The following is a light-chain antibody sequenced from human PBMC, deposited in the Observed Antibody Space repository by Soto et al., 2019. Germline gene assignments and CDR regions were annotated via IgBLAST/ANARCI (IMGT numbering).Light chain of an antibody. V-gene: IGKV3-20*01. J-gene: IGKJ3*01. CDR3: QQYGSSLLVT. CDR1: QSVSSSY. Sequence: EIVLTQSPGTLSLSPGERATLSCRASQSVSSSYLAWYQQKPGQAPRLLIYGASSRATGIPDRFSGSGSGTDFTLPISRLEPEDFAVYYCQQYGSSLLVTFGPGTKVDIK. CDR2: GAS.